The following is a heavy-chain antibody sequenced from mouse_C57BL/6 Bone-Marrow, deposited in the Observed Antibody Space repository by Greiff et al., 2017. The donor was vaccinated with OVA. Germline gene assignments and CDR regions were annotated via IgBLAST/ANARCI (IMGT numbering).Heavy chain of an antibody. CDR2: ISDGGSYT. V-gene: IGHV5-4*01. J-gene: IGHJ2*01. Sequence: DVHLVESGGGLVKPGGSLKLSCAASGFTFSSYAMSWVRQTPEKRLEWVATISDGGSYTYYPDNVKGRFTISRDNAKNNLYLQMSHLKSEDTAMYYCARDFTTVVSYWGQGTTLTVSS. CDR1: GFTFSSYA. D-gene: IGHD1-1*01. CDR3: ARDFTTVVSY.